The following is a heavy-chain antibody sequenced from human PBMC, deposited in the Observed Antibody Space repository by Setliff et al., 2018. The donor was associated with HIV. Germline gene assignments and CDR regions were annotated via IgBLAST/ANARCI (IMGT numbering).Heavy chain of an antibody. Sequence: SETLSLTCAVYGGSFSGYYWSWIRQPPGKGLEWIGEINHSGSPNYSPSLKSRVTISVDTSKNQFSLKLESMTAADTAIYYCARESLAVGTRWFDPWGQGTLVTVSS. V-gene: IGHV4-34*01. J-gene: IGHJ5*02. D-gene: IGHD6-13*01. CDR3: ARESLAVGTRWFDP. CDR1: GGSFSGYY. CDR2: INHSGSP.